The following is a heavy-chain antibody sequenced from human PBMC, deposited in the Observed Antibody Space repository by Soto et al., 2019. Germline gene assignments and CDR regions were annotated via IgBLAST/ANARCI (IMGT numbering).Heavy chain of an antibody. V-gene: IGHV1-3*01. J-gene: IGHJ3*01. Sequence: ASVKVSCKASGYTFTSYAMHWVRQAPGQRLEWMGWINAGNGNTKYSQKFQGRVTITRDTSASTAYMELSSLRSEDTAVYYCAGGSGSYFNDAFDFWVKGTMCTV. D-gene: IGHD3-10*01. CDR3: AGGSGSYFNDAFDF. CDR2: INAGNGNT. CDR1: GYTFTSYA.